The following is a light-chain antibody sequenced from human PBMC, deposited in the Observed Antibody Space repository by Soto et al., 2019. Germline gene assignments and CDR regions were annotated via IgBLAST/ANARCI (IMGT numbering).Light chain of an antibody. Sequence: QTVVTQEPSFSVSPGGTVTLTCGLSSGSVSTTYYPTWFQQTPGQAPRTLIYNTNTRSSGVPGRFSGSILGNKAALTITGAKADGDGDYNCVLYVGGGIRVFGGGTKLPV. CDR2: NTN. CDR1: SGSVSTTYY. V-gene: IGLV8-61*01. J-gene: IGLJ2*01. CDR3: VLYVGGGIRV.